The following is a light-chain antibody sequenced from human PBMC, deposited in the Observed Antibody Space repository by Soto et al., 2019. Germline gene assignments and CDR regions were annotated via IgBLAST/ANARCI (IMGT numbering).Light chain of an antibody. Sequence: VLTQSPATLSVSPGERATLSCRASQSVSSKLAWYQQKSGQAPRLLIYGASTRATGIPDRFSGSGSGTDFTLTISRLEPEDFAVYYCQQYGSSPPWTFGQGTKVDIK. CDR2: GAS. CDR3: QQYGSSPPWT. J-gene: IGKJ1*01. V-gene: IGKV3-20*01. CDR1: QSVSSK.